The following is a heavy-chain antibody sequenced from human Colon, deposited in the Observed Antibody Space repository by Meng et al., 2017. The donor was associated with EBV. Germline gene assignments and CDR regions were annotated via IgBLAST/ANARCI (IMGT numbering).Heavy chain of an antibody. J-gene: IGHJ4*02. D-gene: IGHD1-26*01. CDR2: IDDSGST. CDR1: GVSISSNIR. CDR3: ARGKQDAWELLAY. Sequence: QGERQESGPGLVKPSGTLSLTCGVSGVSISSNIRWTWVRQPPGKGLEWIGDIDDSGSTNYNPSLNSRISISLDKSKNHFSLKVNSVTAADTAVYYCARGKQDAWELLAYWGQGALVTVSS. V-gene: IGHV4-4*02.